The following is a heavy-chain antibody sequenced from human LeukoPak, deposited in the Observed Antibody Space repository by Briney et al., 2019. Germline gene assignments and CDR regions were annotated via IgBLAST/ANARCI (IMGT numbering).Heavy chain of an antibody. CDR2: ISTYNGNT. CDR1: GYTFTSHG. D-gene: IGHD1-26*01. CDR3: ARQGVYSGSYPTWTTFDY. Sequence: ASVKVSCTASGYTFTSHGISWVRQAPGQGLEWMGWISTYNGNTNYAQKLQGRVSMTTDTSTSTAYMDLRSLRSDDTAVYYCARQGVYSGSYPTWTTFDYWGQGTLVTVSS. J-gene: IGHJ4*02. V-gene: IGHV1-18*01.